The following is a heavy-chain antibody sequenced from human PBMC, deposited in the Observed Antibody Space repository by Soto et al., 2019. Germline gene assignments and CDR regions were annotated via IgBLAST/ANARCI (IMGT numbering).Heavy chain of an antibody. CDR2: MNPNSGDT. J-gene: IGHJ4*02. Sequence: QVQLVQSGAEVKKPGASVKVSCKASGYSFSTFDITWVRQATGQGLEWMGWMNPNSGDTGYAQKFQGRVTMTRDTSINTAYMELSSLGSGHTAVYYCARGYSSGWSLNWGQGTLVTVSS. CDR1: GYSFSTFD. D-gene: IGHD6-19*01. CDR3: ARGYSSGWSLN. V-gene: IGHV1-8*01.